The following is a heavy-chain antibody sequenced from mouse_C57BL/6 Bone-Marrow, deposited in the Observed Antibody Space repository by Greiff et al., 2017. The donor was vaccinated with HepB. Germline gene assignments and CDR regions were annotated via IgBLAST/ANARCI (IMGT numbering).Heavy chain of an antibody. J-gene: IGHJ2*01. CDR1: GYTFTDYE. CDR2: IDPETGGT. Sequence: QVQLQQSGAELVRPGASVTLSCKASGYTFTDYEMHWVKQTPVHGLEWIGAIDPETGGTAYNQKFKGKAILTADKSSSTAYMELRSLTSEDSAVYYCTRPLLPYYFDYWGQGTTLTVSS. V-gene: IGHV1-15*01. D-gene: IGHD5-5*01. CDR3: TRPLLPYYFDY.